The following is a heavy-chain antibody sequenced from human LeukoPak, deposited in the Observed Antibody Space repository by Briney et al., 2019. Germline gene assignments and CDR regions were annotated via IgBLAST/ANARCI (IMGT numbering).Heavy chain of an antibody. Sequence: KPSETLSLTCTVSGGSISSSSYYWGWIRQPPGKGLEWIGSIYYSGSTYYNPSLKSRVTISVDTSKNQFSLKLSSVTAADTAVYYCARANRLWIFGVATLGWFDPWGQGTLVTVSS. V-gene: IGHV4-39*07. CDR2: IYYSGST. CDR1: GGSISSSSYY. D-gene: IGHD3-3*01. J-gene: IGHJ5*02. CDR3: ARANRLWIFGVATLGWFDP.